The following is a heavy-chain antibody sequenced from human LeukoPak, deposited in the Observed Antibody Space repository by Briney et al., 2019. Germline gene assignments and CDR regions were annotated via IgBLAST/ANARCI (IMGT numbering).Heavy chain of an antibody. CDR2: IYTSGST. D-gene: IGHD3-3*01. CDR1: GGSISSYY. J-gene: IGHJ4*02. Sequence: SETLSLTCTVSGGSISSYYWSWIQQPPGKGLEWIGYIYTSGSTNYNPSLKSRVTISVDTSKNQFSLKLSSVTAADTAVYYCARFFRALDRNYDFWSGFDQWGQGTLVTVSS. V-gene: IGHV4-4*09. CDR3: ARFFRALDRNYDFWSGFDQ.